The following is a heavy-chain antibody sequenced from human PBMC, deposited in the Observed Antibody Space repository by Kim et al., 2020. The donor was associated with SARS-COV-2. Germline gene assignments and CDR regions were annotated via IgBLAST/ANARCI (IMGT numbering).Heavy chain of an antibody. CDR2: ISGSGGST. Sequence: GGSLRLSCAASGFTFSSYAMSWVRQAPGKGLEWVSAISGSGGSTYYADSVKGRFTISRDNSKNTLYLQMNSLRAEDTAVYYCAKDQVAPSYYYYGMDVWGQGTTVTVSS. CDR3: AKDQVAPSYYYYGMDV. V-gene: IGHV3-23*01. J-gene: IGHJ6*02. D-gene: IGHD5-12*01. CDR1: GFTFSSYA.